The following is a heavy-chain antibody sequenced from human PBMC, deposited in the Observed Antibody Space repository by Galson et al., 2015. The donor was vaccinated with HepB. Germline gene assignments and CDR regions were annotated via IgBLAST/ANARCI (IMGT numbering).Heavy chain of an antibody. CDR1: GGSISSGDYY. D-gene: IGHD3-10*01. CDR2: IYYSGST. CDR3: ARDLGSGFAVNY. V-gene: IGHV4-30-4*01. J-gene: IGHJ4*02. Sequence: TLSLTCAVSGGSISSGDYYWSWIRQPPGKGLEWIGYIYYSGSTYYNPSLKSRVTISVDTSKNQFSLKLSSVTAADTAVYYCARDLGSGFAVNYWGQGTLVTVSS.